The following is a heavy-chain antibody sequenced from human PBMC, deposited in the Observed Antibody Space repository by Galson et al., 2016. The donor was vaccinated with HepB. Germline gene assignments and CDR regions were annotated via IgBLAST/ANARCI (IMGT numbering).Heavy chain of an antibody. CDR3: AKGYGLWDY. Sequence: SLRLSCAASGFTFITYAMSWVRQAPGKGLEWVSTISGSGGSTYYADSETGRFTISRDNSKNTLYLQMNSLRAEDTAVYYCAKGYGLWDYWGQGTLVTVSS. D-gene: IGHD5-18*01. V-gene: IGHV3-23*01. CDR2: ISGSGGST. J-gene: IGHJ4*02. CDR1: GFTFITYA.